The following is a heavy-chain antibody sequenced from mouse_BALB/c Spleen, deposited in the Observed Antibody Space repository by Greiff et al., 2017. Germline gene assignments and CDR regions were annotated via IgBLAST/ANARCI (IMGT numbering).Heavy chain of an antibody. CDR1: GFTFSSYT. D-gene: IGHD2-4*01. V-gene: IGHV5-12-2*01. CDR2: ISNGGGST. J-gene: IGHJ3*01. CDR3: ATLIYYDYDAY. Sequence: EVKLMESGGGLVQPGGSLKLSCAASGFTFSSYTMSWVRQTPEKRLEWVAYISNGGGSTYYPDTVKGRFTISRDNAKNTLYLQMSSLKSEDTAMYYCATLIYYDYDAYWGQGTLVTVSA.